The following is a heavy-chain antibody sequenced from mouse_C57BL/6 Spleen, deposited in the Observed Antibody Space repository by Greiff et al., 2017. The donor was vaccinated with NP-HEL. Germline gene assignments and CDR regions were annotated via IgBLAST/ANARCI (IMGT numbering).Heavy chain of an antibody. V-gene: IGHV1-26*01. CDR3: AREGWLLRSFDV. J-gene: IGHJ1*03. CDR1: GYTFTDYY. Sequence: EVQLQQSGPELVKPGASVKISCKASGYTFTDYYMNWVKQSHGKSLEWIGDINPNNGGTSYNQKFKGKATLTVDKSSSTAYMELRSLTSEDSAVYYCAREGWLLRSFDVWGTGTTVTVSS. CDR2: INPNNGGT. D-gene: IGHD2-3*01.